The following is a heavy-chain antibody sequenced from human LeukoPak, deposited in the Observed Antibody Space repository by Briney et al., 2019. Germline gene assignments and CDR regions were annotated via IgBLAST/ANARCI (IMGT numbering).Heavy chain of an antibody. Sequence: GGSLRLSCAASGFTFSSYGMHWVRQAPGKGLEWVAFIRYDGSNKYYADSVEGRFTISRDNSKNTLYLQMNSLRAEDTAVYYCAKDRRTTRDIDYWGQGTLVTVSS. CDR3: AKDRRTTRDIDY. J-gene: IGHJ4*02. V-gene: IGHV3-30*02. D-gene: IGHD1-1*01. CDR1: GFTFSSYG. CDR2: IRYDGSNK.